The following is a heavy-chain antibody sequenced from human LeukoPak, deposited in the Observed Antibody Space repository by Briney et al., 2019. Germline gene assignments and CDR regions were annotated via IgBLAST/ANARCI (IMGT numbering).Heavy chain of an antibody. Sequence: GGSLRLSCAASGFTFSSYSMNWVRQAPGRGLEWVSSISSSSSYIYYADSVKGRFTISRDNAKNTLYLQMNSLRAEDTAVYYCAKGPHYGSGSYYKSPGIHGWGQGTLVTVSS. D-gene: IGHD3-10*01. J-gene: IGHJ4*02. CDR2: ISSSSSYI. CDR1: GFTFSSYS. V-gene: IGHV3-21*04. CDR3: AKGPHYGSGSYYKSPGIHG.